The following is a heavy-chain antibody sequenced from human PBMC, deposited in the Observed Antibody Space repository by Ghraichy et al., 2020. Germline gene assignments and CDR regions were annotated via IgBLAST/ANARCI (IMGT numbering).Heavy chain of an antibody. V-gene: IGHV4-59*01. CDR1: GGSISSYY. D-gene: IGHD3-10*01. J-gene: IGHJ2*01. Sequence: SETLSLTCTVSGGSISSYYWSWIRQPPGKGLEWIGYIYYSGSTNYNPSLKSRVTISVDTSKNQFSLKLSSVTAADTAVYYCARVFDDRPLWFGELYRNWYFDLWGRGTLVTVSS. CDR3: ARVFDDRPLWFGELYRNWYFDL. CDR2: IYYSGST.